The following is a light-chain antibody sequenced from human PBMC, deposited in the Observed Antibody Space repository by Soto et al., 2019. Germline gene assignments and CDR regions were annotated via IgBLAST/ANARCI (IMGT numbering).Light chain of an antibody. CDR3: SSYSSTYLDFD. CDR1: STDVGDYDL. J-gene: IGLJ1*01. CDR2: EVF. Sequence: QSALTQPASVSGSPGQSITISCTGASTDVGDYDLVSWYQQHPGKAPKLRIYEVFKQPSGISDRFSGSKSGNTASLTISGLQAEDEAAYYCSSYSSTYLDFDIGGGTKVTVL. V-gene: IGLV2-14*01.